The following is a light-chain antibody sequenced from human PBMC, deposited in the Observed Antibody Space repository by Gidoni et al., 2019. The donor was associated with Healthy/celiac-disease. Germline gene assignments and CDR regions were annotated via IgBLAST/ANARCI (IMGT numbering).Light chain of an antibody. Sequence: EIVLTQSTGTLSLSPGERATLSCRASQSVSSSYLAWYQQKPGQAPRLLIYGASSRATGIPDRFSGSGSGTDFTLTISRLEPEDFAVYYCQQYGSSPLTTFGPGTKVDIK. CDR2: GAS. CDR3: QQYGSSPLTT. V-gene: IGKV3-20*01. CDR1: QSVSSSY. J-gene: IGKJ3*01.